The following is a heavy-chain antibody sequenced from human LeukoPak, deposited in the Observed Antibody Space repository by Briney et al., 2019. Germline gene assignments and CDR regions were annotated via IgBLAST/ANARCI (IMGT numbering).Heavy chain of an antibody. CDR1: GGSISSTSYY. Sequence: SETLSLTCTVSGGSISSTSYYWGWIRQPPGKGLEWIGSIYYSWDTYYNPSLKSRVTISVDTSKNQFSLKLSSVTAADTAVYYYYDSPDYWGQGTLVTVSS. CDR2: IYYSWDT. V-gene: IGHV4-39*01. CDR3: YDSPDY. D-gene: IGHD3-22*01. J-gene: IGHJ4*02.